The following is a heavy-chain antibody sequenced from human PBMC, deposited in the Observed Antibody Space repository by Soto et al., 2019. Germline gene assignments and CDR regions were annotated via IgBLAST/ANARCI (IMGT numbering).Heavy chain of an antibody. CDR3: ASGGYGDYTTYYYGMDV. J-gene: IGHJ6*02. Sequence: GASVKVSCKASGYTFTSYGISWVRQAPGQGLEWMGWISAYNGNTNYAQKLQGRVTMTTDTSTSTAYMELRSLRSDDTAVYYCASGGYGDYTTYYYGMDVWGQGTTVTSP. CDR1: GYTFTSYG. V-gene: IGHV1-18*01. D-gene: IGHD4-17*01. CDR2: ISAYNGNT.